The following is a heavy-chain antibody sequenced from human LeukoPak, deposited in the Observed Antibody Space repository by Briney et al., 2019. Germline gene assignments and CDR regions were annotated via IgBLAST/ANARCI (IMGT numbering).Heavy chain of an antibody. CDR3: ARDLSAAFGF. V-gene: IGHV3-33*01. D-gene: IGHD6-19*01. Sequence: GGSLRLSCAASGFPFSSYGMHWVRQAPGKGLEWVARLVYDARSDYANSVKGRFSISRDDSKNTLFLDMSNLRVEDTALYYCARDLSAAFGFWGKGVLVTVSS. CDR1: GFPFSSYG. CDR2: LVYDARS. J-gene: IGHJ4*02.